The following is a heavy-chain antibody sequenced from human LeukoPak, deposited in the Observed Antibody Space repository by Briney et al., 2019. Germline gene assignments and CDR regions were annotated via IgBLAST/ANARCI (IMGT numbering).Heavy chain of an antibody. J-gene: IGHJ4*02. CDR1: GFICRSYA. V-gene: IGHV3-23*01. D-gene: IGHD3-10*01. CDR3: AKEKSRRFDFDY. Sequence: GVSLRLSCAASGFICRSYAMSWVRQAPGKGLEWVSSLSAGGGGAYYADSVRGRFTISRDDSKNTLYLQMNSLRVEDTARYYCAKEKSRRFDFDYWGQGTLATVSS. CDR2: LSAGGGGA.